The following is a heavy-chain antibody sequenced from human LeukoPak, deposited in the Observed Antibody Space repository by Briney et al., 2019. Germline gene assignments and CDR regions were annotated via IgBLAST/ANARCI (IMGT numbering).Heavy chain of an antibody. D-gene: IGHD3-10*01. J-gene: IGHJ4*02. CDR2: IYYSGST. Sequence: SSETLSLTCTVSGGSISSYYWSWIRQPPGKGLEGIGYIYYSGSTNYNPSLKSRVTILVEPSKNQFSLKLSSVTAADTAVYYCARGGMVRGVITRPNYFDYWGQGTLVTVSS. V-gene: IGHV4-59*01. CDR1: GGSISSYY. CDR3: ARGGMVRGVITRPNYFDY.